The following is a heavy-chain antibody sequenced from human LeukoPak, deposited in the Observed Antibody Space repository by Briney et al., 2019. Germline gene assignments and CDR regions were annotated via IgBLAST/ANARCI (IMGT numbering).Heavy chain of an antibody. CDR3: SGRYGPGPV. CDR2: ILPDGRDT. J-gene: IGHJ4*02. Sequence: ASVKVSCKASGDTFAAHHIHWVRQAPGQGLEWMGWILPDGRDTKYSQKFQDRMTLTTDTSTNTAYMELSRLKPDDTAVYDCSGRYGPGPVWGQGTLISASP. D-gene: IGHD3-10*01. V-gene: IGHV1-2*02. CDR1: GDTFAAHH.